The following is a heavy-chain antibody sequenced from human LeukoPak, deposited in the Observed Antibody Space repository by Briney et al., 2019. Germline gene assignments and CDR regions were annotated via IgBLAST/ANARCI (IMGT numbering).Heavy chain of an antibody. CDR2: IKQDGSEK. V-gene: IGHV3-7*01. J-gene: IGHJ4*02. D-gene: IGHD3-22*01. CDR1: GFTFSSYW. Sequence: GGSLRLSCGASGFTFSSYWMSWVRQAPGKGLEWVANIKQDGSEKYYVDSVKGRFTISRDNAKNSLYLQMNSLRAEDTAVYYCARVWAYHYDSSGYYHDYWGQGTLVTVSS. CDR3: ARVWAYHYDSSGYYHDY.